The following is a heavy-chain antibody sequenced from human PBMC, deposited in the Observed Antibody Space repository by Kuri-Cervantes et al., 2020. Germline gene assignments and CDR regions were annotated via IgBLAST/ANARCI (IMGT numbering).Heavy chain of an antibody. J-gene: IGHJ6*02. CDR2: IRGGATAI. CDR1: GFTFSSFS. V-gene: IGHV3-48*04. CDR3: ARERKPTYYYYYGMDV. Sequence: GESLKISCAASGFTFSSFSMNWVRQAPGKGLEWIAYIRGGATAIFYADSVKGRFTISRDNSKNTLYLQMNSLRAEDTAVYYCARERKPTYYYYYGMDVWGQGTTVTVSS.